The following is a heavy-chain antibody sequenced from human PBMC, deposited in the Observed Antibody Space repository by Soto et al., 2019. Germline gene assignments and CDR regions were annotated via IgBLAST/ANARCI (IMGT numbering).Heavy chain of an antibody. CDR1: GGNFNSYT. V-gene: IGHV3-21*01. J-gene: IGHJ6*02. CDR2: ISSSGYI. Sequence: EGSLRRSCADSGGNFNSYTINLARHAPGKRLEWLSSISSSGYIFSTDSVRGRFTISRDNAKNSVYLQINSLRAEDTAVYFCARDCSGGSCYPGMDVWGQGTTVTVS. CDR3: ARDCSGGSCYPGMDV. D-gene: IGHD2-15*01.